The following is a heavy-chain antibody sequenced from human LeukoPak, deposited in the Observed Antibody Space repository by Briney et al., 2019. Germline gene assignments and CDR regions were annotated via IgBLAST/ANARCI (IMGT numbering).Heavy chain of an antibody. CDR3: ARVDWVMVRGVPNYYYYYYMDV. Sequence: SVKVSCKASGGTFSSYATSWVRQAPGQGLEWMGGIIPIFGTANYAQKFQGRVTITADKSTSTAYMELSSLRSEDTAVYYCARVDWVMVRGVPNYYYYYYMDVWGKGTTVTVSS. J-gene: IGHJ6*03. V-gene: IGHV1-69*06. CDR1: GGTFSSYA. CDR2: IIPIFGTA. D-gene: IGHD3-10*01.